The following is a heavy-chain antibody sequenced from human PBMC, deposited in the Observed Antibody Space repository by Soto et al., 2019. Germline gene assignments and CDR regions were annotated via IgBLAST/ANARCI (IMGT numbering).Heavy chain of an antibody. V-gene: IGHV1-8*02. J-gene: IGHJ3*01. D-gene: IGHD3-3*01. CDR2: MNPNSGNT. CDR1: GYTFNNYD. Sequence: ASVKVSCKASGYTFNNYDIHWVRQAPGHGLEWMGWMNPNSGNTGYAQNFRGRVTMTQNTAIGTAYMELSSLRSDDTAVYYCARERLLEWLVGVRWWAFDVWGHGTMVTVSS. CDR3: ARERLLEWLVGVRWWAFDV.